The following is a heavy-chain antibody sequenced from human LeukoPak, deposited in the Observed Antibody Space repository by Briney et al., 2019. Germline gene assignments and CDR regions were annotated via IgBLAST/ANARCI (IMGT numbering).Heavy chain of an antibody. V-gene: IGHV4-34*01. J-gene: IGHJ5*02. CDR1: GGSFSGYY. D-gene: IGHD2-15*01. CDR2: ITHSGST. Sequence: PSETLSLTCALHGGSFSGYYWSWIRQPPGKGLVWIGEITHSGSTSSNPSLKSRVTISVDTSKDRLCLKMTSFTDAGMRGYCCARDLSGSHPSEPWGQGTLVTVSS. CDR3: ARDLSGSHPSEP.